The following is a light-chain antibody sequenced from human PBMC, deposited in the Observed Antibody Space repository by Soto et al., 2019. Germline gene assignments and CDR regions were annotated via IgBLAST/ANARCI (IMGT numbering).Light chain of an antibody. CDR2: DVN. CDR3: QVWDNSGDRPGV. J-gene: IGLJ2*01. Sequence: SYELTQPPSVSVAPGQTARITCGGNNIGGKSVNWYQQKPGKAPVVVVYDVNDRPSGIPVRFSGSNSGNTATLTISRVEAGDEADYYCQVWDNSGDRPGVFGGGTKLTVL. CDR1: NIGGKS. V-gene: IGLV3-21*02.